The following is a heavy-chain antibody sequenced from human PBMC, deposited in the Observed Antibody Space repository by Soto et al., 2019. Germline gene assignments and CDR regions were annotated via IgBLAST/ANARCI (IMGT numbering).Heavy chain of an antibody. V-gene: IGHV1-18*04. Sequence: ASVKVSCKASGYTFTGYYMHWVRQAPGQGLEWMGWITPHSGNTNYAQKLQGRVTMTTDTSTSTAYLELRSLRSDDTAVYYCARDRGGGGDYAPYNYWGQGTMVTVSS. CDR1: GYTFTGYY. D-gene: IGHD4-17*01. CDR2: ITPHSGNT. CDR3: ARDRGGGGDYAPYNY. J-gene: IGHJ4*02.